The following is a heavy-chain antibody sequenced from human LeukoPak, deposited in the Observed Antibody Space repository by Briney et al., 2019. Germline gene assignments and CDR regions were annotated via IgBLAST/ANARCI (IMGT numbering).Heavy chain of an antibody. CDR3: ARGAVGIAVAGTDFDY. CDR2: IYTSGST. V-gene: IGHV4-4*07. Sequence: SSETLSLTCTVSGGSISSYYWSWIRQPAGKGLEWIGHIYTSGSTNYNPSLKSRVTISVDKSKNQFSLKLSSVTAADTAVYYCARGAVGIAVAGTDFDYWGQGTLVTVSS. J-gene: IGHJ4*02. D-gene: IGHD6-19*01. CDR1: GGSISSYY.